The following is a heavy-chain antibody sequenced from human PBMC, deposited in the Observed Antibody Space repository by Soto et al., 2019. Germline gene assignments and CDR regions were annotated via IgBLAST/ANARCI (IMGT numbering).Heavy chain of an antibody. J-gene: IGHJ4*02. D-gene: IGHD6-19*01. V-gene: IGHV1-18*01. CDR1: GYTFTSYG. CDR3: ARDASIAVAGDFDY. Sequence: GASVKVSCKASGYTFTSYGISWVRQAPGQGLEWMGWISAYNGNTNYAQKLQGRVTMTTDTSTSTAYMELRSLRSDDTAVYYCARDASIAVAGDFDYWGQGTLVTVSS. CDR2: ISAYNGNT.